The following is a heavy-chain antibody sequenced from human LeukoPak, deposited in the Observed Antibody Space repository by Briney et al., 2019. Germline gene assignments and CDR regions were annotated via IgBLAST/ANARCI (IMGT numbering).Heavy chain of an antibody. J-gene: IGHJ5*02. Sequence: GGSLRLSCAASGFTFSSYAMHWVRQAPGKGLEWVAVISDDGSNKYYADSVKGRFTISRDNAKNSLYLQMNSLRAEDTAVYYCARGGPPGYGDAGNWFDPWGQGTLVTVSS. CDR3: ARGGPPGYGDAGNWFDP. V-gene: IGHV3-30*04. CDR2: ISDDGSNK. CDR1: GFTFSSYA. D-gene: IGHD4-17*01.